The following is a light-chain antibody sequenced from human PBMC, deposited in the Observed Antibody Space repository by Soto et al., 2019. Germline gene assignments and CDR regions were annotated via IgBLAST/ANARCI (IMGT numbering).Light chain of an antibody. CDR1: SSDVGGYNY. CDR2: DVS. V-gene: IGLV2-14*03. CDR3: SSYTSSSSYV. J-gene: IGLJ1*01. Sequence: QFVLTQPASVSGSPGQSITISCTGTSSDVGGYNYVSWYQHHPGKAPKLMIYDVSDRPSGVSNRFSGSKSGNTASLTISGLQAEDEAEYYCSSYTSSSSYVFGTGTKVTVL.